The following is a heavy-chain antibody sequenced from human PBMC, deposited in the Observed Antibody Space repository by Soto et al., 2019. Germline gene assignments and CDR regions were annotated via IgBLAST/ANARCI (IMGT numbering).Heavy chain of an antibody. V-gene: IGHV1-69*02. CDR3: ARKSLHQWLLGGDYYGMDV. D-gene: IGHD5-12*01. CDR2: IIPILGIA. CDR1: GGTFSSYT. Sequence: SVKVSCKASGGTFSSYTISWVRHTISWVRQAPGQGLEWMGRIIPILGIANYAQKFQGRVTITADKSTSTAYMELSSLRSEDTAVYYCARKSLHQWLLGGDYYGMDVWG. J-gene: IGHJ6*02.